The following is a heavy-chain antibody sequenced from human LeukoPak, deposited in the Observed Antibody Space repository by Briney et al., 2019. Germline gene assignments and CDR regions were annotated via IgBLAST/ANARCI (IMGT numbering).Heavy chain of an antibody. V-gene: IGHV3-9*01. J-gene: IGHJ4*02. D-gene: IGHD6-19*01. Sequence: GGPLRLSCAASGFTFDDYAMHWVRQAPGKGLEWVSGISWNSGSIGYADSVKGRFTISRDNAKNSLYLQMNSLRAEDTALYYCAKASQIAVAGTHFDYWGQGTLVTVSS. CDR1: GFTFDDYA. CDR2: ISWNSGSI. CDR3: AKASQIAVAGTHFDY.